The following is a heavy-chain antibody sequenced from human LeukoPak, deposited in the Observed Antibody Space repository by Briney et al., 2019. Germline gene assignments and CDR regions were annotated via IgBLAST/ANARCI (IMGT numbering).Heavy chain of an antibody. CDR3: AKGPLIEVAGTTWDE. Sequence: GGSLRLPCAPSGFTFSSYAMSWVRQAPGKGLEWVSAICGIGGGTYYADSVKGRFTISRDNSKSTLYLQMNSLRAEDTAVYYCAKGPLIEVAGTTWDEWGQGCLVTLSA. CDR2: ICGIGGGT. CDR1: GFTFSSYA. J-gene: IGHJ4*01. V-gene: IGHV3-23*01. D-gene: IGHD6-19*01.